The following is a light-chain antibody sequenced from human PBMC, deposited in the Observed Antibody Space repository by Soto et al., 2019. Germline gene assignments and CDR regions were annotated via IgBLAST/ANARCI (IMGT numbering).Light chain of an antibody. V-gene: IGKV3-11*01. CDR2: QTS. J-gene: IGKJ1*01. Sequence: EIVLTQSPATLSSFPGDRVTLSCRASQYINTRLAWYQHRPGQAPRLLINQTSLRAAGIPARFSASGSGTDFTLTISEVQPEDFALYYCHQRQSWPRTFGQGTKVDIK. CDR1: QYINTR. CDR3: HQRQSWPRT.